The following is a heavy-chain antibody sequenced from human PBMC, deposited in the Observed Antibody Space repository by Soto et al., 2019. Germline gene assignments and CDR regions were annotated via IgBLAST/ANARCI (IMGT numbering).Heavy chain of an antibody. CDR1: GYTFTKFH. Sequence: QVQLIQFGAEVKKPGASVKVSCRASGYTFTKFHIHWVRQAPGQGLEWMGMIDPSGGVTRDAQRVQGRITMTSDTSTSSVYKELRGLTSEETAVYYCARAAIGHDICETMGYYSAHWGPGTLVTVSS. V-gene: IGHV1-46*01. CDR2: IDPSGGVT. D-gene: IGHD1-26*01. CDR3: ARAAIGHDICETMGYYSAH. J-gene: IGHJ4*02.